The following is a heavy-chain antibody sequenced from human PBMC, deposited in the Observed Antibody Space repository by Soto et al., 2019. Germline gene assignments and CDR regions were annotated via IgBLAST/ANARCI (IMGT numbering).Heavy chain of an antibody. CDR1: GGSVSSGSYY. V-gene: IGHV4-61*01. CDR3: ARDLRRTGFDY. J-gene: IGHJ4*02. CDR2: IYYSGST. Sequence: QVQLQESGPGLVKPSETLSLTCTVSGGSVSSGSYYWSWIRQPPGKGLEWIGYIYYSGSTNYNPSLKSRVTISVDPSKNQFSLKLSSVTAADTAVYYCARDLRRTGFDYWGQGTLVTVSS.